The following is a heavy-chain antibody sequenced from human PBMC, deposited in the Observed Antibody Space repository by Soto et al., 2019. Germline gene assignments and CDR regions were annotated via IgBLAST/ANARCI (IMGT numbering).Heavy chain of an antibody. Sequence: GESLKISCKGSGYSFTSYWIGWVRQMPGKGLEWMGIIYPGDSDTRYSPSFQGQVTISADKSISTAYLQWSSLKASDTAMYYCARSTVTSYYYYYYYMDVWGKGTTVTVSS. J-gene: IGHJ6*03. V-gene: IGHV5-51*01. D-gene: IGHD4-17*01. CDR3: ARSTVTSYYYYYYYMDV. CDR2: IYPGDSDT. CDR1: GYSFTSYW.